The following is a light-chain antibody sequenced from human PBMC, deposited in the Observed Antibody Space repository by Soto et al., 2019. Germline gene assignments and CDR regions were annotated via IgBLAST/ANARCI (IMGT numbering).Light chain of an antibody. CDR1: QSVSTTS. J-gene: IGKJ5*01. CDR2: GAS. Sequence: EIVLTQSPGTLSLSPGERATLSCAASQSVSTTSLAWYQQKPGQAPRVLIYGASYRATGVPERFSGSGAGTDFTLTISRLEPEDFAVYYCQQYGGSPITFGLGTRLEIK. V-gene: IGKV3-20*01. CDR3: QQYGGSPIT.